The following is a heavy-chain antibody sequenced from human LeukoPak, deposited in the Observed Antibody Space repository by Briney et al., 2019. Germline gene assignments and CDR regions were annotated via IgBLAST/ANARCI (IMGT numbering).Heavy chain of an antibody. CDR2: IIPIFGTA. D-gene: IGHD6-6*01. CDR3: ARDYREYSSSIGGWFDP. J-gene: IGHJ5*02. V-gene: IGHV1-69*05. Sequence: ASVRVSCKASGGTFSSYAISWVRQAPGQGLEWMGGIIPIFGTANYAQKFQGRVTITTDESTSTAYMELSSLRSEDTAVYYCARDYREYSSSIGGWFDPWGQGTLVTVSS. CDR1: GGTFSSYA.